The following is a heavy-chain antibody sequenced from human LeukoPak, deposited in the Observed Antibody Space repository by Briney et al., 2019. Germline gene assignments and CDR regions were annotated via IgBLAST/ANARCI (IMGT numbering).Heavy chain of an antibody. V-gene: IGHV3-21*05. CDR2: ISSSGSNI. CDR3: ARDRNSYGVDY. CDR1: GFTFSSHA. J-gene: IGHJ4*02. Sequence: GGSLRLSCAASGFTFSSHAMSWVRQAPGKGLQWVSYISSSGSNIYYADSVKGRFTISRDNAKNSLYLQMNSLRAEDTAVYYCARDRNSYGVDYWGQGTLVTVSS. D-gene: IGHD5-18*01.